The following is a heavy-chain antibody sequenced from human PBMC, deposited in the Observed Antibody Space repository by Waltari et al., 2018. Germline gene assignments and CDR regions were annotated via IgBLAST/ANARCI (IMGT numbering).Heavy chain of an antibody. D-gene: IGHD3-9*01. CDR1: GFIFSRYE. Sequence: EVQLVESGGGLVQPGGSMRLSCAASGFIFSRYEMNWVRQAPGKGLEWVSYVSSSSTTIYYADSVKGRFTIARDDAKNSLYLQMNSLRVEDTALYYCARGDYDILTGYSFFVQHNAFDIWGQGTMVAVSS. V-gene: IGHV3-48*03. CDR2: VSSSSTTI. CDR3: ARGDYDILTGYSFFVQHNAFDI. J-gene: IGHJ3*02.